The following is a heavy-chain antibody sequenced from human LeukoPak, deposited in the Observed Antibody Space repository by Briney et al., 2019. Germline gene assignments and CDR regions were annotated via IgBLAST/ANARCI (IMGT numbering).Heavy chain of an antibody. CDR1: GFTVSRNY. J-gene: IGHJ4*02. CDR3: TRVRNDYDGSGYFDY. D-gene: IGHD3-22*01. Sequence: GGSLRLSCAVSGFTVSRNYMTWVRQAPGKGLEWVSVMYSSGSTYYADSVKGRFTISRDNSKNTLYFQMNSLRVEDTAIYYCTRVRNDYDGSGYFDYWGQGTLVTVSS. V-gene: IGHV3-53*01. CDR2: MYSSGST.